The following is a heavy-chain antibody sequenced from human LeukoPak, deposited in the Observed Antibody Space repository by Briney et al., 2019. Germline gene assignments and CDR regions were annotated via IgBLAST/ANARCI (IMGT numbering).Heavy chain of an antibody. Sequence: GASGKVSCNASGYTFTSYYMHWARQAPGQGLEWMGIINPSGGSTSYTQKSQRRVTMTRDTSTSTVHMELSSLSSEDTDVYYCARDRLKNYYDSTNGAFDIWGQGTMVTVSS. CDR3: ARDRLKNYYDSTNGAFDI. D-gene: IGHD3-22*01. CDR2: INPSGGST. V-gene: IGHV1-46*01. CDR1: GYTFTSYY. J-gene: IGHJ3*02.